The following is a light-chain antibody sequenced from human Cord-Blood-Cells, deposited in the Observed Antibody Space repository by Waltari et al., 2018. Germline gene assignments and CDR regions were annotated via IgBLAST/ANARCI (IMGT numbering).Light chain of an antibody. Sequence: DIQMTQSPSSLSASVGDRVTITCRASQSISRYLNWYQQKPGKAPNLLIYAASSLQSEVPTRFSGIGSGTDFSLTISSLQPEDFATYYGQQSYSTPPSFGQGTNVEIK. CDR2: AAS. CDR3: QQSYSTPPS. V-gene: IGKV1-39*01. J-gene: IGKJ1*01. CDR1: QSISRY.